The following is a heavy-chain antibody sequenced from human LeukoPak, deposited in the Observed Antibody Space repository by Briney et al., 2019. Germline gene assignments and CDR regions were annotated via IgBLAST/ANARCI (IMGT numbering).Heavy chain of an antibody. CDR3: ARDHLSTYYDCWSGSYYYYYGMDV. CDR1: GYTFTSYY. V-gene: IGHV1-18*04. J-gene: IGHJ6*02. D-gene: IGHD3-3*01. CDR2: INPNSGVA. Sequence: ASVKVSCKASGYTFTSYYMNWVRQAPGQGLEWMGWINPNSGVANYAQKLQGRVTMTTDTSTSTAYMELRSLRSDDTAVYYCARDHLSTYYDCWSGSYYYYYGMDVWGQGTTVTVSS.